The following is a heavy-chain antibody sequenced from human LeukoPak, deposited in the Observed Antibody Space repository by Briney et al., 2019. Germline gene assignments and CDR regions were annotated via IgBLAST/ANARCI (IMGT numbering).Heavy chain of an antibody. CDR1: GFTFSSYA. J-gene: IGHJ4*02. V-gene: IGHV3-23*01. CDR3: AKGLYYYDSSGSCFDY. D-gene: IGHD3-22*01. CDR2: ISGSGGST. Sequence: PGGSLRLSCAASGFTFSSYAMSWVRQAPGKGLEWVSAISGSGGSTYYADSVKGRFTISRDNSKNTLYLQMNSLRAEDTAVYYCAKGLYYYDSSGSCFDYWGQGTLVTVSS.